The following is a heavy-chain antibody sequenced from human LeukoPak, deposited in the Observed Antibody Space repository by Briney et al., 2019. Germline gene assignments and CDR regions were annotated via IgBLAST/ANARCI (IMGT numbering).Heavy chain of an antibody. CDR3: ARQDVPFSDYGLDY. J-gene: IGHJ4*02. CDR1: GGSISSGGYY. D-gene: IGHD4-17*01. CDR2: IYHSGST. Sequence: SETLSLTCTVSGGSISSGGYYWSWIRQPPGKGLEWIGYIYHSGSTYYNPSLKSRVTISVDRSKNQFSLKLSSVTAADTAVYYCARQDVPFSDYGLDYWGQGTLVTVSS. V-gene: IGHV4-30-2*01.